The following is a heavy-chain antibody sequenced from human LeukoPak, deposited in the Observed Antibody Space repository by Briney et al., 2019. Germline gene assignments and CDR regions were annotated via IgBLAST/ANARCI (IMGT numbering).Heavy chain of an antibody. V-gene: IGHV4-59*12. D-gene: IGHD3-9*01. Sequence: SETLTLTCTVSGGSISSYYWSWIRQPPGKGLEWIGYIYYSGSTYYNPSLKSRVTISVDTSKNQFSLKLSSVTAADTAVYYCARAPDLTGYWMGDFGYWGQGTLVTVSS. J-gene: IGHJ4*02. CDR1: GGSISSYY. CDR3: ARAPDLTGYWMGDFGY. CDR2: IYYSGST.